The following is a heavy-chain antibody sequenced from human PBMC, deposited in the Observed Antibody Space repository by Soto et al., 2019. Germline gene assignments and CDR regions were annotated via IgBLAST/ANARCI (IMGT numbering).Heavy chain of an antibody. J-gene: IGHJ6*02. D-gene: IGHD5-12*01. Sequence: GGSLRLSCAASGFTVSSMYMSWVRQAPGKGLEWVSVIYSGGSTYYADSVKGRFTISRDNAKNSLYLQMNSLRAEDTAVYYCARADSGYAHGYYYYGMDVWGQGTTVTVSS. CDR3: ARADSGYAHGYYYYGMDV. CDR1: GFTVSSMY. CDR2: IYSGGST. V-gene: IGHV3-53*01.